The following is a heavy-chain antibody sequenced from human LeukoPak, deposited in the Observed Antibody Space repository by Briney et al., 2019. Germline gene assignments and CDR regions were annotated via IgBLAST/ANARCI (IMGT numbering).Heavy chain of an antibody. J-gene: IGHJ5*02. CDR1: GGTFSSYT. CDR2: IIPILGIA. V-gene: IGHV1-69*02. CDR3: ARSVVVAATNNWFDP. Sequence: SVKVSCKASGGTFSSYTISWVRQAPGQGLEWMGRIIPILGIANYAQKFQGRVTITADKSTGTAYMELSSLRSEDTAVYYCARSVVVAATNNWFDPWGQGTLVTVSS. D-gene: IGHD2-15*01.